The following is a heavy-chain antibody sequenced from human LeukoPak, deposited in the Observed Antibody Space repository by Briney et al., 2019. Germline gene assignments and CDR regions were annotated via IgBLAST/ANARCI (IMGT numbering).Heavy chain of an antibody. D-gene: IGHD3-10*01. CDR1: GDSVSSNSAS. Sequence: SQTLSLTCAISGDSVSSNSASWNWIRQSPSRGLEWLGRTYYRSKWYNEYAVSVKSRITVNPDTSKNQFSLQLNSVTPEDTAAYYCARVQDRVFDYWRQGTLVTVSS. CDR3: ARVQDRVFDY. J-gene: IGHJ4*02. V-gene: IGHV6-1*01. CDR2: TYYRSKWYN.